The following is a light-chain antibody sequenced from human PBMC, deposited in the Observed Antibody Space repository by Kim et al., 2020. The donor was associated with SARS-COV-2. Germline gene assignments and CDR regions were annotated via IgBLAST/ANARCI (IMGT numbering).Light chain of an antibody. CDR2: GTS. Sequence: DIQMTQSPSSFSASVGDRVTITCRASQTFNNLLNWYQQKPGRAPKLLIYGTSRLQTGVPLRFSGSGSETEFTLTITSLQPDDFATYYCQQTYTFPFTFGPGTKVDIK. CDR3: QQTYTFPFT. J-gene: IGKJ3*01. V-gene: IGKV1-39*01. CDR1: QTFNNL.